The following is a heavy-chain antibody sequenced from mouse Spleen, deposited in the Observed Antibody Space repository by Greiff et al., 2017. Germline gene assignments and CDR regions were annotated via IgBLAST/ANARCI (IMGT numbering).Heavy chain of an antibody. D-gene: IGHD1-2*01. CDR2: ISYSGST. Sequence: DVKLQESGPGLAKPSQTLSLTCSVTGYSITSDYWNWIRKFPGNKLEYMGYISYSGSTYYNPSLKSRISITRDTSKNQYYLQLNSVTTEDTATYYCARYQFITTAPYAMDYWGQGTSVTVSS. J-gene: IGHJ4*01. CDR3: ARYQFITTAPYAMDY. CDR1: GYSITSDY. V-gene: IGHV3-8*01.